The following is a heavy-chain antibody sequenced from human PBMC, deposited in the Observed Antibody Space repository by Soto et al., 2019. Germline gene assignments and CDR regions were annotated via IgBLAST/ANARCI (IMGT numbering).Heavy chain of an antibody. D-gene: IGHD3-16*01. J-gene: IGHJ6*04. CDR2: IKEDGRER. Sequence: QVVESGGGLVQPGGSLRLSCAASGFAFSHYWMFWVRQAPGMGLEWVANIKEDGRERNYVDSVKGRFTISRDNAKNSLYLEMNSLRSEDTAVYYCARDRGGRSGKDVWGKGTTVTVSP. CDR3: ARDRGGRSGKDV. CDR1: GFAFSHYW. V-gene: IGHV3-7*01.